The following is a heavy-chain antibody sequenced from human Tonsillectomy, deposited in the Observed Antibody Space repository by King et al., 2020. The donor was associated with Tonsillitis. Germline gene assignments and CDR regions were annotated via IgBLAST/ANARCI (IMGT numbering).Heavy chain of an antibody. V-gene: IGHV3-30*18. Sequence: VQLVESGGGVVQPGRSLRLSCAASGFTFSSYGMYWVRQTPGKGLEWVAVISFDGSDKYYADSVKGRFTLSRDNSKNTLYLQMNSLRAEDTAVYYCAKDLYYYDSSGYLDYWGQGTLVTVSS. CDR1: GFTFSSYG. CDR3: AKDLYYYDSSGYLDY. J-gene: IGHJ4*02. D-gene: IGHD3-22*01. CDR2: ISFDGSDK.